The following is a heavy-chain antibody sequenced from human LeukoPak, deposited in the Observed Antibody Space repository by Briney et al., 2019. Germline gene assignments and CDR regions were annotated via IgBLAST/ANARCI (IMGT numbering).Heavy chain of an antibody. CDR3: ARDGGEGDNSAFDF. Sequence: PGGSLRLSCAASGVTLSDHHMDWVRQAPGKGLEWVGRSRDKARSYRTEYAASVDGRFTISRDDSKNSLYLQMNSLKTEDTAVYYCARDGGEGDNSAFDFWGLGTMVTVSS. CDR1: GVTLSDHH. J-gene: IGHJ3*01. D-gene: IGHD3-16*01. V-gene: IGHV3-72*01. CDR2: SRDKARSYRT.